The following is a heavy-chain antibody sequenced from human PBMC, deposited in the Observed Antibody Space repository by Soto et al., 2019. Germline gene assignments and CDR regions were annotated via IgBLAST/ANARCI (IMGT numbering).Heavy chain of an antibody. J-gene: IGHJ4*02. CDR2: IYYSGSA. Sequence: SETLSLTCTVSGGSISSSSYYWGWIRQPPGKGLEWIGNIYYSGSAYYNPSLKSRVTISVDTSKSQFSLKLSSVTAADTAVYYCARDDGTRFDYWGQGTLVTVSS. CDR3: ARDDGTRFDY. CDR1: GGSISSSSYY. V-gene: IGHV4-39*07.